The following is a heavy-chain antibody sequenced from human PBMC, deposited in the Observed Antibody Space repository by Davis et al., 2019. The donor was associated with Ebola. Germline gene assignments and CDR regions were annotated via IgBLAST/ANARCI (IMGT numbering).Heavy chain of an antibody. Sequence: SETLSLTCTVSGDSISSGGCYWSWIRQHPGKGLEWIGYIYYSGSTYYNPSLRSRITISVDTSKNQFSLKLRSVTAADTAVYYCARAHCSSTSCQRDYGMDVWGQGTTVTVSS. CDR1: GDSISSGGCY. J-gene: IGHJ6*02. CDR3: ARAHCSSTSCQRDYGMDV. CDR2: IYYSGST. D-gene: IGHD2-2*01. V-gene: IGHV4-31*03.